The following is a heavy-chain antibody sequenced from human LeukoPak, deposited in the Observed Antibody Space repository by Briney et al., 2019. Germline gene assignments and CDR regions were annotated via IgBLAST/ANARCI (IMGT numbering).Heavy chain of an antibody. J-gene: IGHJ4*02. Sequence: AGGSLRLSCTASGFTFSSYNMNWVRQAPGKGLEWVASISNSSTYIYYADSMKGRFTISRDNAKNSLYLQLNSLRAEDTAFYYCARGAAGQRGFDYWGQGTLVTVSS. CDR1: GFTFSSYN. D-gene: IGHD6-13*01. CDR2: ISNSSTYI. CDR3: ARGAAGQRGFDY. V-gene: IGHV3-21*04.